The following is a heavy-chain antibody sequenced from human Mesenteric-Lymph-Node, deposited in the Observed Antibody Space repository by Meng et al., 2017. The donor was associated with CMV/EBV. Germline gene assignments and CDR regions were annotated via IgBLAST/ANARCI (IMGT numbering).Heavy chain of an antibody. CDR3: ASDSSGYYYAF. V-gene: IGHV3-11*04. J-gene: IGHJ4*02. Sequence: GESLKISCAASGFTFSDYYMSWIRQAPGKGLEWVSYISSSDTTTYYADSVKGRFTISRDNGKNSLYLQMNSLRAEDTAIYYCASDSSGYYYAFWGQGTLVTVSS. D-gene: IGHD3-22*01. CDR1: GFTFSDYY. CDR2: ISSSDTTT.